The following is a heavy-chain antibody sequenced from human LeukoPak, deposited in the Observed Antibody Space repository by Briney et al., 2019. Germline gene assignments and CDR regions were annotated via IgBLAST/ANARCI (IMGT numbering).Heavy chain of an antibody. Sequence: SETLSLTCTVSGGSISSSSYYWGWIRQPPGKGLEWIGSIYYSGSTYYNPSLKSRVTISVDTSKNQFSLKLSSVTAADTAVYYCARLKVGATRGFDYWGQGALVTVSS. CDR2: IYYSGST. CDR3: ARLKVGATRGFDY. CDR1: GGSISSSSYY. V-gene: IGHV4-39*01. J-gene: IGHJ4*02. D-gene: IGHD1-26*01.